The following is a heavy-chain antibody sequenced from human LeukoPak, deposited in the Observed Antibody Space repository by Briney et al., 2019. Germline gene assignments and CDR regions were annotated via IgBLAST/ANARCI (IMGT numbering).Heavy chain of an antibody. D-gene: IGHD6-6*01. CDR1: GFTVSSNY. CDR3: ARDSDSSSSVGPADY. CDR2: IYSGGST. Sequence: PGGSLRLSCAASGFTVSSNYMSWVRQAPGKGLEWVSVIYSGGSTYYADSVKGRFTISRDNSKNTLCLQMNSLRAEDTVVYYCARDSDSSSSVGPADYWGQGTLVTVSS. J-gene: IGHJ4*02. V-gene: IGHV3-53*01.